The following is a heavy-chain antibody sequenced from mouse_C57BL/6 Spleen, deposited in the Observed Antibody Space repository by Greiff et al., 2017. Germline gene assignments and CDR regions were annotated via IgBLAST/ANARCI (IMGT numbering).Heavy chain of an antibody. CDR2: IDPSDSYT. J-gene: IGHJ3*01. CDR1: GYTFTSYW. V-gene: IGHV1-69*01. CDR3: ARFGYDVWFAY. Sequence: VQLQQSGAELVMPGASVKLSCKASGYTFTSYWMHWVKQRPGQGLEWIGEIDPSDSYTNYNQKFKGKSTLTVDKSSSTAYMQLSSLTSEDSAVYYCARFGYDVWFAYWGQGTLVTVSA. D-gene: IGHD2-2*01.